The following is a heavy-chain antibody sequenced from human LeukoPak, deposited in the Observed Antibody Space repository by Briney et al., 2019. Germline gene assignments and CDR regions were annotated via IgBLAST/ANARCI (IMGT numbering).Heavy chain of an antibody. Sequence: GGTLRLSCAASGFTFSSYGMSWVRQAPGKGLEWVSLIHKSDGSTYYADSVKGRFTISRDNAKNSLYLQMNSLRAEDTAVYYCARGVTMVRGVGYYYYYYMDVWGKGTTVTVSS. CDR3: ARGVTMVRGVGYYYYYYMDV. CDR2: IHKSDGST. D-gene: IGHD3-10*01. J-gene: IGHJ6*03. CDR1: GFTFSSYG. V-gene: IGHV3-23*01.